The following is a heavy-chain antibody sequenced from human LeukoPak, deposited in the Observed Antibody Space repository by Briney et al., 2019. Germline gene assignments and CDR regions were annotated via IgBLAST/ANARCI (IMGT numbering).Heavy chain of an antibody. CDR3: AKDGGIAVAGTFDY. CDR2: ISYDGSNK. J-gene: IGHJ4*02. D-gene: IGHD6-19*01. V-gene: IGHV3-30*18. Sequence: GGSLRLSCAASGFTFSSYGMHWVRQAPGKGLEWVAVISYDGSNKYYADSVKGRFTIPRDNSKNTLYLQMDSLRAEDKAVYYCAKDGGIAVAGTFDYWGQGTLVTVSS. CDR1: GFTFSSYG.